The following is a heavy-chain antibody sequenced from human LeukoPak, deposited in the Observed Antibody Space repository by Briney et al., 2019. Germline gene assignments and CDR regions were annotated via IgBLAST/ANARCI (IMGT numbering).Heavy chain of an antibody. D-gene: IGHD3-10*01. CDR2: VTGFNGKT. V-gene: IGHV1-18*01. Sequence: ASVKVSCKTSGYTFTDYGLTWVRQAPGQGLEWLGWVTGFNGKTTYARRVEDRLILTTNTSTSTGTLDLRGLRADDTAAYYCARVGSSGEFDFWGQGTLVTVSS. CDR1: GYTFTDYG. CDR3: ARVGSSGEFDF. J-gene: IGHJ4*02.